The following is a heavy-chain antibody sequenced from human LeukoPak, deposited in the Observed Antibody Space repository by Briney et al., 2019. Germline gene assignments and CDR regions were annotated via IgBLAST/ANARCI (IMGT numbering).Heavy chain of an antibody. CDR1: GFTFSSYS. CDR2: ISSSSSYI. V-gene: IGHV3-21*01. J-gene: IGHJ5*02. D-gene: IGHD3-10*01. Sequence: PGGSLRLSCAASGFTFSSYSMNWVRQAPGKGLEWVSSISSSSSYIYYADSVEGRFTISRDNAKNSLYLQMNSLRAEDTAVYYCARDSGFGEPPNTWGQGTLVTVSS. CDR3: ARDSGFGEPPNT.